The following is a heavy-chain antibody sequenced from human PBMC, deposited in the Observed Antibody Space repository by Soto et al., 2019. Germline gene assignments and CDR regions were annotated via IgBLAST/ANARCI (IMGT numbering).Heavy chain of an antibody. V-gene: IGHV4-39*01. D-gene: IGHD3-16*02. CDR3: ARHPLRSWGSYRLDRPEGLWFDP. Sequence: QLQLQESGPGLVKPSETLSLTCTVSGGSISSSSYYWGWIRQPPGKGLEWIGSIYYSGSTYYNPSLKSRVTISVDTSKNQFSLKLSSVTAADTAVYYCARHPLRSWGSYRLDRPEGLWFDPWGQGTLVTVSS. CDR1: GGSISSSSYY. CDR2: IYYSGST. J-gene: IGHJ5*02.